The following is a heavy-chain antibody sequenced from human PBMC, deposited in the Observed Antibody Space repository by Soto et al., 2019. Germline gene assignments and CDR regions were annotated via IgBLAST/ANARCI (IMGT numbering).Heavy chain of an antibody. Sequence: QVQLVQSGAEVKKPGSSMKVSCKASGGTFNSYDINWVRQAPGQGLEWMGGIIPIVETPKYAQKFQGRVTITADESTNTVYMELSSLRSEDTAMYYCARLSRPNYYDTSGFFQDNGFDPWGQGTLVTVSS. CDR2: IIPIVETP. CDR1: GGTFNSYD. J-gene: IGHJ5*02. D-gene: IGHD3-22*01. CDR3: ARLSRPNYYDTSGFFQDNGFDP. V-gene: IGHV1-69*01.